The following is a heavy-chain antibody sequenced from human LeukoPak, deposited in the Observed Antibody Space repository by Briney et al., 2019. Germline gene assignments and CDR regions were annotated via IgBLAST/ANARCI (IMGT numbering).Heavy chain of an antibody. V-gene: IGHV4-34*01. CDR2: INHSGST. D-gene: IGHD3-3*01. J-gene: IGHJ5*02. Sequence: ASETLSLTCAVYGGSFSGYYWSWIRQPPGKGLEWIGEINHSGSTNYNPSLKSRVTISVDTSKNQFSLKLSSVTAADTAVYYCAREGITIFGVVIKGANWFDPWGQGTLVTVSS. CDR1: GGSFSGYY. CDR3: AREGITIFGVVIKGANWFDP.